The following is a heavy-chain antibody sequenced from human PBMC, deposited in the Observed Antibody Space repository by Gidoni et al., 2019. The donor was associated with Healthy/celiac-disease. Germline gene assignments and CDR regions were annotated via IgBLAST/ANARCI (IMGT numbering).Heavy chain of an antibody. CDR3: ARRGTAAGTKS. V-gene: IGHV4-39*01. D-gene: IGHD6-13*01. J-gene: IGHJ4*02. Sequence: QLQLQESGPGLVKPSETLSLTCTVSGGSISSSSYYWGWIRQPPGKGLEWIGSIYYSGSTYYNPSLKSRVTISVDTSKNQFSLKLSSVTAADTAVYYCARRGTAAGTKSWGQGTLVTVSS. CDR2: IYYSGST. CDR1: GGSISSSSYY.